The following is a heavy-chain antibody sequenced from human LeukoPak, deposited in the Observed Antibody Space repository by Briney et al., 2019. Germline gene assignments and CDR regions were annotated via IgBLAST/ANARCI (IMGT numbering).Heavy chain of an antibody. D-gene: IGHD4-17*01. CDR1: GGSISSGDYY. Sequence: PSQTLSLTCTVSGGSISSGDYYWSWIRQPPGKGLEWIGYIYYSGSTYYNPSLKSRVTISVDTSKKQFSLKLSSVTAADTAVYYCARGGLHDDYDYTRWFDPWGQGTLVTVSS. CDR3: ARGGLHDDYDYTRWFDP. V-gene: IGHV4-30-4*01. J-gene: IGHJ5*02. CDR2: IYYSGST.